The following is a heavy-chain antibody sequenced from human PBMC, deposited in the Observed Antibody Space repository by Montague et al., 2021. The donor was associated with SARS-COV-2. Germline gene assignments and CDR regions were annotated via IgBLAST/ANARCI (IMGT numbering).Heavy chain of an antibody. Sequence: SETLSLTCSVSGFSISSGYYWGWIRQTPGKGLEWIGRSYQNGATXYSPSLKRPVTILLDTSKNQFSLSLTSVTAADTAVYYCASSGVGIFDFSYFDAWGQGAPVTVSS. D-gene: IGHD3-3*01. CDR2: SYQNGAT. J-gene: IGHJ4*02. V-gene: IGHV4-38-2*02. CDR3: ASSGVGIFDFSYFDA. CDR1: GFSISSGYY.